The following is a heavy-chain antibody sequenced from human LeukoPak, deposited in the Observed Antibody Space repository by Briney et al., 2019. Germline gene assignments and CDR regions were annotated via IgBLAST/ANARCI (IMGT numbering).Heavy chain of an antibody. Sequence: SETLSLTCTVSGGSISSSSYYWGWIRQPPGKGLEWIGSIYYSGSTYYNPSLKSRVTISVDTSKNQFSLKLSSVTAADTAVYYCARDTAGYFDYWGQGTLVTVSS. V-gene: IGHV4-39*02. J-gene: IGHJ4*02. CDR1: GGSISSSSYY. CDR2: IYYSGST. CDR3: ARDTAGYFDY.